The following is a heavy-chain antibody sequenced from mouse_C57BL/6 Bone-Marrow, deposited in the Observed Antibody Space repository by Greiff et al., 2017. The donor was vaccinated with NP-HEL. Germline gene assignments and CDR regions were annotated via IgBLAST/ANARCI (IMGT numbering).Heavy chain of an antibody. D-gene: IGHD2-1*01. CDR2: INPNNGGT. Sequence: EVQLQQSGPELVKPGASVKIPCKASGYTFTDYNMDWVKQSHGKSLEWIGDINPNNGGTIYNQKFKGKATLTVDKSSSTAYMELRSLTSEDTAVYYCASGLYYGNYLYWYFDVWGTGTTVTVSS. CDR1: GYTFTDYN. CDR3: ASGLYYGNYLYWYFDV. V-gene: IGHV1-18*01. J-gene: IGHJ1*03.